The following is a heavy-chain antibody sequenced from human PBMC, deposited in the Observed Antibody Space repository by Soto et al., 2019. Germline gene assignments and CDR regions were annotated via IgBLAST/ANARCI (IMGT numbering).Heavy chain of an antibody. CDR1: GYTFSSRA. CDR2: IDGGGTT. D-gene: IGHD2-8*02. J-gene: IGHJ4*02. V-gene: IGHV3-23*01. Sequence: EVHLWESGGDLVQPGGSLRVSCVGSGYTFSSRAMSWVRQAPGKGLEWVSGIDGGGTTDYADSVKGRFTISRDNSQDTLVLQMNSLRAEDTAVYYCATLLGFSSGGSWYSHVADYWGLGTLVTVSS. CDR3: ATLLGFSSGGSWYSHVADY.